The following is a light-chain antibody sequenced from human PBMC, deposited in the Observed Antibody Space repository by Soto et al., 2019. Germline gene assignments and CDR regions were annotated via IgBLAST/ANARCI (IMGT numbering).Light chain of an antibody. Sequence: QSVLTQPPSVSGATGQRVTISCTGSNSNIGAGYDVNWYQQLPGLVPKLLIYGSTRRPSGVPERFSGAKSDTSASLAITGLQAEDEAHYYCRSYDSSLGVVLFGGGTKVTVL. J-gene: IGLJ3*02. V-gene: IGLV1-40*01. CDR1: NSNIGAGYD. CDR3: RSYDSSLGVVL. CDR2: GST.